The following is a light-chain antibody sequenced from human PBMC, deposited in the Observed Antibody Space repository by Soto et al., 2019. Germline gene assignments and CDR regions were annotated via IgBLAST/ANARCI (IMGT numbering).Light chain of an antibody. J-gene: IGKJ1*01. CDR3: QQYGDSPRT. CDR2: GAS. Sequence: PGERVTLSCRASQYINTRLAWYQHRPGQAPRLLISGASSRATGIPDRFSGSGSGTDFTLTISRLEPEDFAVYYCQQYGDSPRTFGQGTKVDIK. V-gene: IGKV3-20*01. CDR1: QYINTR.